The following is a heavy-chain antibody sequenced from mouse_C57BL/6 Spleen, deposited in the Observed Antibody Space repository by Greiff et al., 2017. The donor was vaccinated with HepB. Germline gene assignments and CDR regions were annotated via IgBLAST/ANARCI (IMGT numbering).Heavy chain of an antibody. CDR2: ISSGSSTI. J-gene: IGHJ2*01. CDR1: GFTFSDYG. CDR3: ARRDSNYFSFDY. Sequence: DVHLVESGGGLVKPGGSLKLSCAASGFTFSDYGMHWVRQAPEKGLEWVAYISSGSSTIYYADTVKGRFTISRDNAKNTLFLQMTSLRSEDTAMYYCARRDSNYFSFDYWGQGTTLTVSS. D-gene: IGHD2-5*01. V-gene: IGHV5-17*01.